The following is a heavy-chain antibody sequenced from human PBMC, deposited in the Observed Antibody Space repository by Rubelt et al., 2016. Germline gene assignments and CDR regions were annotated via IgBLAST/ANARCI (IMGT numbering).Heavy chain of an antibody. V-gene: IGHV1-8*01. CDR1: GYAFTRHD. Sequence: QVQLEQSGAEVKKPGASVKVSCKASGYAFTRHDINWVRQATGQGLAWMGYMTPNSGNTGYAQKFTARVTLTRTTSISTAYRELSMLRSEGTAVYYCVSGAIWGQGTLVTVSS. CDR2: MTPNSGNT. J-gene: IGHJ3*02. CDR3: VSGAI.